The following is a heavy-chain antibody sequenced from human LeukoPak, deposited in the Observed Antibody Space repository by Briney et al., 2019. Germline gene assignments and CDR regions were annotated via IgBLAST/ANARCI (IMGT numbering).Heavy chain of an antibody. Sequence: SETLSLTCTVSGGSISSGGYYWSWIRQHPGKGLEWIGYIYYSGSTYYNPSLKSRVTISVDTSKNQFSLKLSSVTAAGTAVYYCARLKVDTASLDYWGQGTLVTVSS. V-gene: IGHV4-31*03. D-gene: IGHD5-18*01. CDR3: ARLKVDTASLDY. J-gene: IGHJ4*02. CDR2: IYYSGST. CDR1: GGSISSGGYY.